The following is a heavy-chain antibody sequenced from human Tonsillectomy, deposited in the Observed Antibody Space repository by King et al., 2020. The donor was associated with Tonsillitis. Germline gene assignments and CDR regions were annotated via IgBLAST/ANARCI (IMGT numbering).Heavy chain of an antibody. D-gene: IGHD3-22*01. Sequence: VQLVESGDARVNPGGSLRLSCTTSGFTFSNYDISWVRLAPGMGLEWVSSLWGGSSDIYSADALKGRLTISRDNAKNSLYLQMNYLRAEDTAVYYCAKDKGAHYYDTGRGAFDIWGQGTMVTVSS. CDR1: GFTFSNYD. J-gene: IGHJ3*02. CDR2: LWGGSSDI. V-gene: IGHV3-21*01. CDR3: AKDKGAHYYDTGRGAFDI.